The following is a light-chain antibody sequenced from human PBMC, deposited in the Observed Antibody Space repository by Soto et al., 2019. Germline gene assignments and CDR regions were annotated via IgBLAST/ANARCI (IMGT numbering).Light chain of an antibody. Sequence: EIVWTQSPGTLSLSPGDMATLSCRASQSVSSNYLVWYQQRPGQALRLLIYGASSRATGIPDRFSGSGSGTDFALTISRLEPEDFAVYYCQQYSASPSTFGQGTKLEIK. CDR1: QSVSSNY. CDR2: GAS. V-gene: IGKV3-20*01. J-gene: IGKJ2*01. CDR3: QQYSASPST.